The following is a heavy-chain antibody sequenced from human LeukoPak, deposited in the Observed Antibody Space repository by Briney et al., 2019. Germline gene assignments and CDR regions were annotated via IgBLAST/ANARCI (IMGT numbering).Heavy chain of an antibody. CDR1: GFTFSSYA. V-gene: IGHV3-23*01. CDR2: ISGSGGST. Sequence: PGGSLRLSCAASGFTFSSYAMSWVRQAPGKGLEWVSAISGSGGSTYYADSVKGRFTISRDNSKNTLYLQMNSLRAEDTAVYYYAKSPFSLAAAGDLDYWGQGTLVTVSS. D-gene: IGHD6-13*01. CDR3: AKSPFSLAAAGDLDY. J-gene: IGHJ4*02.